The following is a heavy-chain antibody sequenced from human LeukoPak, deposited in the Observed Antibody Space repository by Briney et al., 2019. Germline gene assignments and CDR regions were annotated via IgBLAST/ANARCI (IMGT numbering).Heavy chain of an antibody. D-gene: IGHD1-26*01. J-gene: IGHJ4*02. CDR3: ARVRALLSDY. CDR2: IKQDGSEK. CDR1: GFIFSDYT. V-gene: IGHV3-7*01. Sequence: GGSLRLSCAASGFIFSDYTLNWVRQAPWKGLEWVANIKQDGSEKYYVDSVKGRFTISRDNAKNSLYLQMNSLRAEDTAVYYCARVRALLSDYWGQGTLVTVSS.